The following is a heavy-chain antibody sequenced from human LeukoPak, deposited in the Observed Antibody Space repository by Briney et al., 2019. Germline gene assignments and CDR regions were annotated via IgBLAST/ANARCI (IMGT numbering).Heavy chain of an antibody. CDR2: TRYDGSNK. CDR3: AKHLSHTIFGVVSPLDY. J-gene: IGHJ4*02. D-gene: IGHD3-3*01. V-gene: IGHV3-30*02. CDR1: GFTFSSYS. Sequence: GGSLRLSCVGSGFTFSSYSMNWVRQAPGKGLEWVAFTRYDGSNKYYADSVKGRFTISRDNSKNTLYLQMNSLRAEDTAVYYCAKHLSHTIFGVVSPLDYWGQGTLVTVSS.